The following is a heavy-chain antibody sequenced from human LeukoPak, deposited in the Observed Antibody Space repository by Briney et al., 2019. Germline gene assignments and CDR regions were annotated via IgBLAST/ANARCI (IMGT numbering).Heavy chain of an antibody. CDR3: ASRPAGSTWYGVFDY. CDR2: VFNGGST. J-gene: IGHJ4*02. CDR1: GGSITSHF. D-gene: IGHD6-13*01. Sequence: SETLSLTCTVSGGSITSHFWSWIRQPPGKGLEWIGYVFNGGSTNYNPSLRSRVTMSLDPSRDQFSLRLSSVTAADTAIYYCASRPAGSTWYGVFDYWSQGTLVTVSS. V-gene: IGHV4-59*11.